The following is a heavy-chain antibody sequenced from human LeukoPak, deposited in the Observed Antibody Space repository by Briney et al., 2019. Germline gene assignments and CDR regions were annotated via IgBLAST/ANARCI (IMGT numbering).Heavy chain of an antibody. J-gene: IGHJ4*02. CDR3: AKGYYGSGLNQFGY. V-gene: IGHV3-23*01. D-gene: IGHD3-10*01. CDR2: LSGIGGST. CDR1: GFTFSIYA. Sequence: GGAVRLSCAASGFTFSIYAMNCVREAPGKGLEWGSTLSGIGGSTYYADSLRGRFTFSRDNSENTLYLQMNSLRAEDTAVYYSAKGYYGSGLNQFGYWGQGTLVTVSS.